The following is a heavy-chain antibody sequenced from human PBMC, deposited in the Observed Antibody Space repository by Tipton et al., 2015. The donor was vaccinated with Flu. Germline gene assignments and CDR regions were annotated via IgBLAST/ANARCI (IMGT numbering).Heavy chain of an antibody. V-gene: IGHV3-7*01. J-gene: IGHJ6*02. D-gene: IGHD4-11*01. CDR3: ARDALTTVRPIAHYDYYGMDV. Sequence: SLRLSCAASGFTFSSYWMSWVRQAPGKGLEWVANIKQDGSEKYYVDSVKGRFTISRDNAKNSLSLQMNSLRAEDTAVYYCARDALTTVRPIAHYDYYGMDVWGQGTTVTVSS. CDR1: GFTFSSYW. CDR2: IKQDGSEK.